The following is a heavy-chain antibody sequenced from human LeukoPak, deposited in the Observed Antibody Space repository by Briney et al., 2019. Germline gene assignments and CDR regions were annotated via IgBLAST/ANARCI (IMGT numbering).Heavy chain of an antibody. V-gene: IGHV4-39*01. D-gene: IGHD5-18*01. CDR2: IYYSKNT. J-gene: IGHJ4*02. CDR1: GGSISSSSAY. CDR3: VSPRGFSYGYFDY. Sequence: SEPLSLTCTVSGGSISSSSAYWRWAPQPPGKGLEWIGSIYYSKNTYYNPSLKSRVTISADTSKNQFSLTLGSVSATDTAVYYCVSPRGFSYGYFDYWGQGTLVTVSS.